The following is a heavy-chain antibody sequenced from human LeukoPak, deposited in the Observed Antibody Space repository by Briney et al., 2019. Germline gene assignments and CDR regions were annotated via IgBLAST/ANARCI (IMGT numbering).Heavy chain of an antibody. J-gene: IGHJ4*02. D-gene: IGHD1-1*01. V-gene: IGHV4-38-2*01. Sequence: KPSETLSLTCAVSGYSISSGYYWGWIRPPPGKGLEWIGSIYHSGSTYYNPSLKSRVTISVDTSKNQFSLKLSSVTAADMAVYYCARGKVVHLDYYFDYWGQGTLVTVSS. CDR1: GYSISSGYY. CDR3: ARGKVVHLDYYFDY. CDR2: IYHSGST.